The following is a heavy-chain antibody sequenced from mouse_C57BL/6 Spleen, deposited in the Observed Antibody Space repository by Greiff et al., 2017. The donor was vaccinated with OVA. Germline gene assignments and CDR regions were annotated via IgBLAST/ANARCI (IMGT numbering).Heavy chain of an antibody. V-gene: IGHV1-39*01. J-gene: IGHJ4*01. Sequence: VQLKQSGPELVKPGASVKISCKASGYSFTDYNMNWVKQSNGKSLEWIGVINPNYGTTSYNQKFKGKATLTVDQSSSTAYMQLNSLTSEDAAVYYCARSYYSNYNAMDDWGQGTSVTVSS. CDR3: ARSYYSNYNAMDD. CDR1: GYSFTDYN. CDR2: INPNYGTT. D-gene: IGHD2-5*01.